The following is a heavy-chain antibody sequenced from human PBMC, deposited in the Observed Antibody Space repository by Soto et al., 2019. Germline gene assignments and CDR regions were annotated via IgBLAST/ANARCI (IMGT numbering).Heavy chain of an antibody. D-gene: IGHD2-15*01. Sequence: SVKVSCKASGGTFSSYTITWVRQAPGQGLEWMGRIIPLLDTTNYAQKFQGRVTITADKSTGTAYMELNSLRSEDTAVYYCVRGSAPDYYYYGMDVGGKGTRVTIS. CDR1: GGTFSSYT. J-gene: IGHJ6*04. V-gene: IGHV1-69*08. CDR2: IIPLLDTT. CDR3: VRGSAPDYYYYGMDV.